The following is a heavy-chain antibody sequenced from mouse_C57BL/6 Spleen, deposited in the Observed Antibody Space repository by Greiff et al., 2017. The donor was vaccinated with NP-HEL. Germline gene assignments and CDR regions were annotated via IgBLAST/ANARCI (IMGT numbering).Heavy chain of an antibody. D-gene: IGHD2-1*01. CDR2: ISNGGGST. Sequence: EVLLVESGGGLVQPGGSLKLSCAASGFTFSDYYMYWVRQTPEKRLEWVAYISNGGGSTYYPDTVEGRFTISSDNAKNTLYLQMSRLKSEDTARYYCARGGNYGDYAMDYWGQGTSVTVSS. V-gene: IGHV5-12*01. CDR1: GFTFSDYY. CDR3: ARGGNYGDYAMDY. J-gene: IGHJ4*01.